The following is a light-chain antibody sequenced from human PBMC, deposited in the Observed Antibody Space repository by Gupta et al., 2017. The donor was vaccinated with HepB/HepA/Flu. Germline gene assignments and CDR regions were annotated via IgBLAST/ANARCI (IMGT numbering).Light chain of an antibody. CDR1: QSVDSNY. CDR2: RAS. CDR3: QQDGRSPIT. V-gene: IGKV3-20*01. J-gene: IGKJ5*01. Sequence: EIVLAQSPGTLSLSPGERATLSCRASQSVDSNYLAWYQQRPGQAPRLLIYRASTRAPGVPDRFSGSGSGTDFSLTISRLEPEDYAIYYCQQDGRSPITFGQGTRMDIK.